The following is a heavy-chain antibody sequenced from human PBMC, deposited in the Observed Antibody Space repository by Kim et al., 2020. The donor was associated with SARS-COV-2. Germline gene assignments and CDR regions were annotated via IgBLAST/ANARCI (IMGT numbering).Heavy chain of an antibody. CDR3: ARRARIAAAPGYYCYYGMDV. CDR2: IYPGDSDT. D-gene: IGHD6-13*01. J-gene: IGHJ6*02. Sequence: GESLKISCKGSGYSFTSYWIGWVRQMPGKGLEWMGIIYPGDSDTRYSPSFQGQVTIPADKSISTAYLQWSSLKASDTAMYYCARRARIAAAPGYYCYYGMDVWGQGTTVTVSS. V-gene: IGHV5-51*01. CDR1: GYSFTSYW.